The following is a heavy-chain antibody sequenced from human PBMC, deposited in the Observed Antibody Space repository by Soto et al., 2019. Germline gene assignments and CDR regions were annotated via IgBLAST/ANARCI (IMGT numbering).Heavy chain of an antibody. CDR1: GFIFSSYS. J-gene: IGHJ4*02. CDR2: ISSSSGYI. Sequence: GSLRLSCAASGFIFSSYSMDWVRQAPGKGLEWVSSISSSSGYISYADSVKGRFTISRDNAKNTLYLQMNSLRAEDTAIYYCTRDRGSEGSGWPNFDYWGQGTQVTVSS. D-gene: IGHD6-25*01. V-gene: IGHV3-21*01. CDR3: TRDRGSEGSGWPNFDY.